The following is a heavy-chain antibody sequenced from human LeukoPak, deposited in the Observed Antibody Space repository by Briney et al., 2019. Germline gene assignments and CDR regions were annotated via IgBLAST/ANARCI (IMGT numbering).Heavy chain of an antibody. J-gene: IGHJ4*02. CDR1: GGSISSSY. CDR2: IYYSGST. Sequence: SETLSLTCTVSGGSISSSYWSWIRQPPGKGLEWIGYIYYSGSTNYNPSLKSRVTISVGTSKNQFSLKLSSVTAADTAVYYCARGLAYCGGDCYSVWGQGTLVTVSS. CDR3: ARGLAYCGGDCYSV. V-gene: IGHV4-59*01. D-gene: IGHD2-21*02.